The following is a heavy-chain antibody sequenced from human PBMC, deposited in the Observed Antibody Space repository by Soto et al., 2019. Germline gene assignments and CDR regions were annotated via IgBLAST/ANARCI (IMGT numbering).Heavy chain of an antibody. Sequence: GGSLRLSCAASGVFFSNYHMSWVRQSPGKGLQWVAAISGGGDSTYYADSVKGRFTISRDNSENTLWLQMNSLRAGDTAVYYCVKYGGAAARPTFYYGLDVWGQGTTVTVSS. CDR2: ISGGGDST. D-gene: IGHD6-6*01. CDR3: VKYGGAAARPTFYYGLDV. J-gene: IGHJ6*02. V-gene: IGHV3-23*01. CDR1: GVFFSNYH.